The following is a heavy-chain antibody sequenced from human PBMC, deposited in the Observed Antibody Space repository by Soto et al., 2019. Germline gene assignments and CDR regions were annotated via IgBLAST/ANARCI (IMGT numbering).Heavy chain of an antibody. CDR2: ISSSSSYI. Sequence: XGSLRLSCAASGFTFSSYSMNWVRQAPGKGLEWVSSISSSSSYIYYADSVKGRFTISRDNAKNSLYLQMNSLRAEDTAVYYCARMGIAARTFRDYYYGMDVWGQGTTVTVSS. J-gene: IGHJ6*02. CDR3: ARMGIAARTFRDYYYGMDV. V-gene: IGHV3-21*01. CDR1: GFTFSSYS. D-gene: IGHD6-6*01.